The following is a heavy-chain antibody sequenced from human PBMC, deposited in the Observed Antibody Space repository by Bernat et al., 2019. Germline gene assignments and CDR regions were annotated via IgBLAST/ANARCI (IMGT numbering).Heavy chain of an antibody. V-gene: IGHV3-7*03. D-gene: IGHD3-16*01. CDR2: IKSDGSAK. Sequence: EVQLVQSGAALVQPGGSLRLSCAGSGFTFLSHWMCWLRQAPGKGLEWVANIKSDGSAKYYVDSVKGRFTISRDNVNNSLYLQMNSLRADDTAVYYCARDPGWGALDLWGQGTMVTVSS. CDR3: ARDPGWGALDL. CDR1: GFTFLSHW. J-gene: IGHJ3*01.